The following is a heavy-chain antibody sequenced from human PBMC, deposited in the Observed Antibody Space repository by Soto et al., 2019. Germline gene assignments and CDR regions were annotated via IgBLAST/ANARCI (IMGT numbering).Heavy chain of an antibody. D-gene: IGHD1-1*01. V-gene: IGHV3-53*01. CDR3: ATGYEREHAFDV. CDR2: LYDVDGS. Sequence: DVQLVESGGGLIQPGESLRLSCAAFGLTISGKTYVAWVRQARGKGLEWVSALYDVDGSFYADSVTGRFTTSSDSSKTTVYLQMNDLRPEDTAVYYCATGYEREHAFDVWGQGTTVTISS. CDR1: GLTISGKTY. J-gene: IGHJ3*01.